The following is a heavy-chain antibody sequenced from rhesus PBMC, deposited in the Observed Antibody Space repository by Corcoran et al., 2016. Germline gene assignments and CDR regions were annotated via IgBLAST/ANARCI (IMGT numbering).Heavy chain of an antibody. V-gene: IGHV4-127*01. CDR3: AREGRSSGWYGADY. CDR2: IYGGSGTT. CDR1: GYSISRGYG. D-gene: IGHD6-31*01. Sequence: QVQLQESGPGLVKPSETLSLTCAVSGYSISRGYGWGWIRQPPGKGLEWMGQIYGGSGTTPSTPPLNGRVTVSKDTAKTQFSLKLGSGTAADSAVYYGAREGRSSGWYGADYWGQGVLVTVSS. J-gene: IGHJ4*01.